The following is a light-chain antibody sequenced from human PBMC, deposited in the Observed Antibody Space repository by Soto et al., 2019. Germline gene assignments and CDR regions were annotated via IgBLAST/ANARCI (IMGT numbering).Light chain of an antibody. Sequence: DIQLTQSPSVLSASVGDRVIITCRASQGIGSYLAWYQQKPGDAPKLLIYAASTLQSGVPSRFSGSGSGTEFALTISSLHHEDFATYYCQQLETYPITFGQGTRLEIK. J-gene: IGKJ5*01. CDR1: QGIGSY. V-gene: IGKV1-9*01. CDR3: QQLETYPIT. CDR2: AAS.